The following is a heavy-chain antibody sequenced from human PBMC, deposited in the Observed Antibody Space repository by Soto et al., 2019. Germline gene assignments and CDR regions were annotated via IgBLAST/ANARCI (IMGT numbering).Heavy chain of an antibody. CDR1: GFTFSNYA. CDR3: AKDQGSSWYEIDY. D-gene: IGHD6-13*01. J-gene: IGHJ4*02. CDR2: ISGSGGST. V-gene: IGHV3-23*01. Sequence: EVQLLESGGGLVQPGGSLRLSCAASGFTFSNYAVTWVRQAPGKGLEWVSTISGSGGSTYYADSVKGRFTISRDSTKNTLYLQMNSLRAEDTDVYYCAKDQGSSWYEIDYWGQGTLVTVSS.